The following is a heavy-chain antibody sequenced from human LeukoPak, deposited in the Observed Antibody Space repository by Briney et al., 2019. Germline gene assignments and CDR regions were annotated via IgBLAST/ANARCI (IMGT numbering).Heavy chain of an antibody. CDR1: GYTFTSYG. CDR3: ARDWRESGSYSGGDY. D-gene: IGHD1-26*01. J-gene: IGHJ4*02. CDR2: ISAYNGNT. Sequence: ASVKVSCKASGYTFTSYGISWVRQAPGQGLEWMGWISAYNGNTNYAQKLQGRVTMTTDTSTSTAYMELRSLRSEDTAVYYCARDWRESGSYSGGDYWGQGTLATASS. V-gene: IGHV1-18*01.